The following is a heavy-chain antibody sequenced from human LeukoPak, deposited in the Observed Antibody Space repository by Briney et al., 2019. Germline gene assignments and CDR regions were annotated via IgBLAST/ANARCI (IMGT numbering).Heavy chain of an antibody. CDR1: GFTFSNSW. V-gene: IGHV3-74*01. D-gene: IGHD6-13*01. CDR3: ARVRYSSSWYLGLWFDP. Sequence: GGSLRLSCVASGFTFSNSWMHWVRQAPGKGPVWVSLLNGDGTSTSYADSVKGRFTISRDNAKNTLYLQMNSLRAEDTAVYYCARVRYSSSWYLGLWFDPWGQGTLVTVSS. CDR2: LNGDGTST. J-gene: IGHJ5*02.